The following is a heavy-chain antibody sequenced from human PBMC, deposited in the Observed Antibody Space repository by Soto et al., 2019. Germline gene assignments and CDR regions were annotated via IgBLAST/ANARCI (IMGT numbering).Heavy chain of an antibody. CDR1: GDSVSSSSVT. V-gene: IGHV6-1*01. CDR3: VRLIRISWLDF. D-gene: IGHD2-8*01. J-gene: IGHJ5*01. CDR2: TYYRSKWYN. Sequence: QVQLQQSEPGLVKPSQTLSLTCAISGDSVSSSSVTWNWIRQSPSRGLEWLGRTYYRSKWYNDYAESVNSRITINPDTSKNQFSLHLNSVTPEDTAVYYCVRLIRISWLDFWGQGTLVTVSS.